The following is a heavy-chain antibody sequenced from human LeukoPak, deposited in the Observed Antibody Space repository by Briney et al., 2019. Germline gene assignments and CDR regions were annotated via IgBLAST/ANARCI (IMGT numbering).Heavy chain of an antibody. CDR1: GFTFSSYA. J-gene: IGHJ6*02. V-gene: IGHV3-30-3*01. CDR3: AREVILTGYFGPVELDV. D-gene: IGHD3-9*01. Sequence: PGGSLRLSCAASGFTFSSYAMHWVRQAPGKGLEWETVISYDGSNKYYADSVKGRFTVSRDNSKNTLYLQMNSLRAEDTAVYYCAREVILTGYFGPVELDVWGQGTTVAVSS. CDR2: ISYDGSNK.